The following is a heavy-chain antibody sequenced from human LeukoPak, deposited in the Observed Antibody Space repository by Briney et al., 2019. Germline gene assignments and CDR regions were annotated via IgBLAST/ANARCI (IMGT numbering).Heavy chain of an antibody. CDR3: ARHWIRRGTPAVY. CDR1: GYSISSGYY. D-gene: IGHD1-26*01. V-gene: IGHV4-38-2*02. J-gene: IGHJ4*02. CDR2: INHSGST. Sequence: SETLSLTCTVSGYSISSGYYWGWIRQPPGKGLEWIGEINHSGSTNYNPSLKSRVTISVDTSKNQFSLKLSSVTAADTAVYYCARHWIRRGTPAVYWGQGTLVTVSS.